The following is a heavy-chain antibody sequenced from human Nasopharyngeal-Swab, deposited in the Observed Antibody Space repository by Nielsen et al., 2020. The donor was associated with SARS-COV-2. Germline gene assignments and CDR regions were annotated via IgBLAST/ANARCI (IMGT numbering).Heavy chain of an antibody. V-gene: IGHV1-24*01. Sequence: ASVKVSCKVSGYTLTELSMHWVRQAPGKGLERMGGFDPEDGETIYAQKFQGRVTMTEDTSTDTAYMELSSLRSEDTAVYYCARQYCSSTGCIPYYGMDVWGQGTTVTVSS. CDR3: ARQYCSSTGCIPYYGMDV. J-gene: IGHJ6*02. CDR2: FDPEDGET. D-gene: IGHD2-2*01. CDR1: GYTLTELS.